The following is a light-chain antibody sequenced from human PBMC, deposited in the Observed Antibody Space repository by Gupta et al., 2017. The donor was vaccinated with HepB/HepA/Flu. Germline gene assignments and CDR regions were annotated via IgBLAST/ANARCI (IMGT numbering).Light chain of an antibody. CDR2: DGS. V-gene: IGKV3D-11*01. Sequence: IVLTQSPATLSLSAGERATLSCRASQGVSHYLAWYQQKPGQDHRLLIYDGSKRATGVKARLSGRGPGTDFTRASSSLEAEDCEVYDGQHSQTFGQGTKVEIK. J-gene: IGKJ1*01. CDR1: QGVSHY. CDR3: QHSQT.